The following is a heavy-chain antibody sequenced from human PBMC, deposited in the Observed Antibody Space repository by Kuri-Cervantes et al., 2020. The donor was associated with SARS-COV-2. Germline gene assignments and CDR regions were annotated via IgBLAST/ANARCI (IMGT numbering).Heavy chain of an antibody. D-gene: IGHD3-22*01. J-gene: IGHJ4*02. CDR1: GFTFSSYA. CDR2: ISGSGGST. V-gene: IGHV3-23*01. Sequence: GGSLRPSCAASGFTFSSYAMSWVRQAPGKGLEWVSAISGSGGSTYYADSVKGRFTISRDNSKNTLYLQMNSLRAEDTAVYYCAKDYYYDSSGYPRVVVDYWGQGTLVTVSS. CDR3: AKDYYYDSSGYPRVVVDY.